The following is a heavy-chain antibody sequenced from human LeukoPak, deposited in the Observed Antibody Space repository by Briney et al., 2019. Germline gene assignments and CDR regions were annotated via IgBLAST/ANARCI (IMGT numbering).Heavy chain of an antibody. V-gene: IGHV1-18*01. CDR2: ISAYSGHK. CDR3: ARGGGGWSGDF. CDR1: GYTFTTYG. J-gene: IGHJ4*02. D-gene: IGHD6-19*01. Sequence: GASVKVSCKASGYTFTTYGITWVRRAPGQGLEWMGWISAYSGHKSHAQKLQGRVTMTTNTSTTTAYMELRSLLSDDTAVYYCARGGGGWSGDFWGQGTLVTVSS.